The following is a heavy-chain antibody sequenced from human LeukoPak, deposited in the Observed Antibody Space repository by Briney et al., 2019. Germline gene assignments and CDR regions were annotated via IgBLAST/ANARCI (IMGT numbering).Heavy chain of an antibody. D-gene: IGHD3-3*01. J-gene: IGHJ4*02. CDR2: INTIFGTA. CDR1: GGTFSSYA. Sequence: SVKVSCKSSGGTFSSYAISWVRQAPGQGLEWVGGINTIFGTANNAQKFQGRVTITADESTSTAYVELSSLRSEDTAVYYCARFKWNRSGYDYWSGYQTSYYDYWGQGAMVTFS. V-gene: IGHV1-69*01. CDR3: ARFKWNRSGYDYWSGYQTSYYDY.